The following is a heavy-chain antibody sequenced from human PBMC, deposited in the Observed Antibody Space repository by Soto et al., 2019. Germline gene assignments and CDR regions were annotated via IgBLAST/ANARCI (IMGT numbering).Heavy chain of an antibody. CDR2: INSDGSST. D-gene: IGHD1-26*01. Sequence: PGGSLRLSCAASGFTFSSYWMHWVRQAPGKGLVWVSRINSDGSSTSYADSVEGRFTISRDNAKNTLYLQMNSLRAEDTAVYYCARVKGSFNYHFAYWGQGTLVTVSS. J-gene: IGHJ4*02. CDR3: ARVKGSFNYHFAY. CDR1: GFTFSSYW. V-gene: IGHV3-74*01.